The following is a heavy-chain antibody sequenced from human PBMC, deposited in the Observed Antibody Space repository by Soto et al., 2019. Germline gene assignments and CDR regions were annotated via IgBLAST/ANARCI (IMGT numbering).Heavy chain of an antibody. CDR3: ARHRGWYSPFDM. J-gene: IGHJ3*02. D-gene: IGHD6-19*01. V-gene: IGHV1-69*01. CDR1: GGSFGGNI. CDR2: IIPMFGTT. Sequence: QVQLVQSGAELKKPGSSVRVSCRPSGGSFGGNIFSWVRQAPGQGLEWMGGIIPMFGTTKYIQHFQGRVTITADESTSTAYMELSSLSSDDTAVYYCARHRGWYSPFDMWGQGTQVTVSS.